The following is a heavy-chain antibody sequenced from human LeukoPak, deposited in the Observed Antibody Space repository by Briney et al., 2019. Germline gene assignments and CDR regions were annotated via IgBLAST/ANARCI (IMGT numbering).Heavy chain of an antibody. CDR3: ARSYCSGGTCYYYYGMDV. D-gene: IGHD2-15*01. V-gene: IGHV3-30-3*01. Sequence: GRSLRLSCAASGFTFSSYAMHWVRQAPGKGLEWVAVISYDGSNKYYADSVKGRFTISRDNSKNTLYLQMNSLRAEDTAVYYCARSYCSGGTCYYYYGMDVWGQGTTVTVSS. CDR2: ISYDGSNK. CDR1: GFTFSSYA. J-gene: IGHJ6*02.